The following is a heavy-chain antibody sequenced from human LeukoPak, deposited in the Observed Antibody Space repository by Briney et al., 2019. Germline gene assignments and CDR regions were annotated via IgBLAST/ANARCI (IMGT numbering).Heavy chain of an antibody. D-gene: IGHD3-3*01. CDR2: ISYDGSNK. V-gene: IGHV3-30*18. J-gene: IGHJ4*02. CDR3: AKDHTIFGVVSTFDY. Sequence: RAGGSLRLSCAASGFTFSSYGMHWVRQAPGKGLEWVAVISYDGSNKYYADSVKGRFTISRDNSKNTLYLQMNSLRAEDTDVYYCAKDHTIFGVVSTFDYWGQGTLVTVSS. CDR1: GFTFSSYG.